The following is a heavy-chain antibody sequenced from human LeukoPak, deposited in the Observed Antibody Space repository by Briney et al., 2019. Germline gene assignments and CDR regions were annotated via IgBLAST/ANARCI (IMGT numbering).Heavy chain of an antibody. CDR3: ARGSGYSYEYFDC. CDR2: TYYTSKWYN. CDR1: GDSVSSNSAA. V-gene: IGHV6-1*01. Sequence: LSQTLSLTCAISGDSVSSNSAAWNWIRQSPSRGLEWLGRTYYTSKWYNDYAVSVTRRITINPDTSKNQFCLQLNSVTPEDTAVYYCARGSGYSYEYFDCWGQGTLVTVSS. J-gene: IGHJ4*02. D-gene: IGHD5-18*01.